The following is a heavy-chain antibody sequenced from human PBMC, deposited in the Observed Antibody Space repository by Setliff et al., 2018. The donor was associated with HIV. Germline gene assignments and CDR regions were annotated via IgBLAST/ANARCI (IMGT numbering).Heavy chain of an antibody. D-gene: IGHD3-10*01. CDR3: AREGARHYGSGRYHSWFDP. V-gene: IGHV4-34*09. Sequence: PSETLSLTCAVYGGSFRGYSWSWVRQPPGKELEWIGDINHSGSTNYNPSLKSRVTMSVDTSKNQFSLKLSSVTAADTAVYYCAREGARHYGSGRYHSWFDPWGQGTQVTVSS. J-gene: IGHJ5*02. CDR2: INHSGST. CDR1: GGSFRGYS.